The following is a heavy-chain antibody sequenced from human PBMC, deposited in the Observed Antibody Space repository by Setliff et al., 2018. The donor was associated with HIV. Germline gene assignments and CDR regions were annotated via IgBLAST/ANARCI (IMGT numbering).Heavy chain of an antibody. Sequence: GASVKVSCKASGYTFTSYAMHWVRQAPGQRLEWMGWFNTETRNPMYAQAFKGRLVFSLDTSVSTAYLQINSLKAEDTAMYYCARVGSYWSTFDYWGQGALVTVTS. CDR3: ARVGSYWSTFDY. J-gene: IGHJ4*02. CDR2: FNTETRNP. V-gene: IGHV7-4-1*02. CDR1: GYTFTSYA. D-gene: IGHD1-26*01.